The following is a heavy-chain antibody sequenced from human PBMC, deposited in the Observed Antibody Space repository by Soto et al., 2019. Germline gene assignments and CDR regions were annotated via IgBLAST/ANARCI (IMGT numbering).Heavy chain of an antibody. J-gene: IGHJ4*02. V-gene: IGHV3-23*01. CDR1: GFTFSTDS. Sequence: GGSLRLSCVASGFTFSTDSMNWVRQAPGKGLEWVAHISTSGATRYYADSVKGRFTISRDNSKNTLYLQMNSLRAEDTAVYYCAKPPPEYYYDSSGYFDYWGQGTLVTVSS. D-gene: IGHD3-22*01. CDR2: ISTSGATR. CDR3: AKPPPEYYYDSSGYFDY.